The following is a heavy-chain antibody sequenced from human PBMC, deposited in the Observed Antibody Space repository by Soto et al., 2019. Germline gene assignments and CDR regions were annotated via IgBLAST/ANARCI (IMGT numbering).Heavy chain of an antibody. CDR3: ARGGWSVDY. V-gene: IGHV4-31*03. Sequence: NPSETLSLTCTVSGGSISRGGYYWSWIRQNPGKGLEWIGYTYNSVNTYYNPSLKSRVTISVDTSKNQFSLKLTSVTAADTAVYYCARGGWSVDYWGQGTLVTVSS. CDR2: TYNSVNT. CDR1: GGSISRGGYY. D-gene: IGHD2-15*01. J-gene: IGHJ4*02.